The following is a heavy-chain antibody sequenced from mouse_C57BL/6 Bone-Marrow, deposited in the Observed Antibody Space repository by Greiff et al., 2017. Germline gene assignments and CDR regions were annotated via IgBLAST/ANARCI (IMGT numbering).Heavy chain of an antibody. Sequence: VKLQQPGAELVKPGASVKLSCKASGYTFTSYWMQWVKQRPGQGLEWIGEIDPSDSYTNYNQKFKGKATLTVDTSSSTAYMQLSSLTSEDSAVYYCARRVYGSSYRWYFDVWGTGTTVTVSS. V-gene: IGHV1-50*01. J-gene: IGHJ1*03. D-gene: IGHD1-1*01. CDR1: GYTFTSYW. CDR3: ARRVYGSSYRWYFDV. CDR2: IDPSDSYT.